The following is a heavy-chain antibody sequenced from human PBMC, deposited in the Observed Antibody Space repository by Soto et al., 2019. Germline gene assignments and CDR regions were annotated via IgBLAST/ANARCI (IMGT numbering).Heavy chain of an antibody. D-gene: IGHD2-21*02. J-gene: IGHJ4*02. Sequence: EVQLVESGGGLVQPGGSLRLSCAASGFTFSSYSMNWVRQAPGKGLEWVSYISSSSSTIYYADSVKGRFTISRDNAKNSLYLQMNSLRDEDTAVYYCARDLRRVAVVTAKERDYWGQGTLVTVSS. CDR2: ISSSSSTI. V-gene: IGHV3-48*02. CDR1: GFTFSSYS. CDR3: ARDLRRVAVVTAKERDY.